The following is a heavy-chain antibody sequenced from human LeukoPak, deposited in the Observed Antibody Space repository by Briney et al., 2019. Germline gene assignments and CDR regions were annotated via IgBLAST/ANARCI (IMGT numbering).Heavy chain of an antibody. J-gene: IGHJ4*02. CDR2: IKQDGSEK. Sequence: HPGGSLRLSCAASGFTFSRFWMSWVRQAPGKGLEWVANIKQDGSEKYHVDSLKGRFTITRDNGKTSLYLQMNSLRAEDTAVYYCARDDWYCHDYWGQGTLVTVSS. D-gene: IGHD2-21*02. CDR3: ARDDWYCHDY. V-gene: IGHV3-7*04. CDR1: GFTFSRFW.